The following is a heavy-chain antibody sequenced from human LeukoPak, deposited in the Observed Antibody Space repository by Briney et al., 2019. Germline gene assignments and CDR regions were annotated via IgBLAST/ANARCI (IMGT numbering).Heavy chain of an antibody. D-gene: IGHD1-26*01. V-gene: IGHV4-59*01. CDR2: IYYSRST. J-gene: IGHJ4*02. CDR3: ARETYSGSYYLDY. Sequence: SETLSLTCTVSGGSISSYYWSWIRQPPGKGLEWIGYIYYSRSTNYNPSLKSRVTISVDTSKNQFSLKLNSVTAADTAVYYCARETYSGSYYLDYWGQGTLVTVSS. CDR1: GGSISSYY.